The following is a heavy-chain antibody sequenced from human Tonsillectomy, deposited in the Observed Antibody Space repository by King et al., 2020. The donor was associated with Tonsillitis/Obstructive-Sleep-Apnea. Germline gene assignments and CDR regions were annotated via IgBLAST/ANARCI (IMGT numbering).Heavy chain of an antibody. D-gene: IGHD4-11*01. J-gene: IGHJ4*02. CDR3: ARTTTVTAYYFDY. CDR1: GGSVSSGSYY. V-gene: IGHV4-61*01. CDR2: IYYSGST. Sequence: QLQESGPGLVKPSETLSLTCTVSGGSVSSGSYYWSWIRQPPGKGLEWIGYIYYSGSTNYNPSLKSRVTISVDTSKNHFSLKLSSVTAADTAVYFCARTTTVTAYYFDYWGQGTLVTVSS.